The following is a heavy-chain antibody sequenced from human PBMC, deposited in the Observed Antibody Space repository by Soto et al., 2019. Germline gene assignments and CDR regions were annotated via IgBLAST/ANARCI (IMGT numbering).Heavy chain of an antibody. Sequence: GEPLKISCKGSGYSFTSYWIGWVRQMPGKGLEWMGIIYPGDSDTRCSPSFQGQVTISADKSISTAYLQWSSLKASDTAMYYCARRRSLMDYGMDVWGQGTTVTVSS. V-gene: IGHV5-51*01. D-gene: IGHD2-8*01. CDR2: IYPGDSDT. J-gene: IGHJ6*02. CDR1: GYSFTSYW. CDR3: ARRRSLMDYGMDV.